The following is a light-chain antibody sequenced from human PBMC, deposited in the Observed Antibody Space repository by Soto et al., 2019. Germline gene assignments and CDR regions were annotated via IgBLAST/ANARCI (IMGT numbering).Light chain of an antibody. Sequence: ESVWTQSPATLSLSPGERSTLSCMAIQSVSSSYLAWYQQKPGQAPRLLIYGASSRATGIPDRFSGSGSGTDFTLTISRLEPEDSAVYYCQQYGSSPWTFGQGTRLDIK. J-gene: IGKJ5*01. V-gene: IGKV3-20*01. CDR3: QQYGSSPWT. CDR1: QSVSSSY. CDR2: GAS.